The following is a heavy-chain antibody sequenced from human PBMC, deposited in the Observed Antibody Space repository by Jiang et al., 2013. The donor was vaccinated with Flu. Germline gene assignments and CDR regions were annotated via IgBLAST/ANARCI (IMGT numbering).Heavy chain of an antibody. Sequence: VQLLESGGGLVQPGGSLRLSCAASGFSFSNYAMTWVRQAPGKGLEWVASISGSGSSTYYADSVKGRFIVSRDKSKNILLLQMNSLRVGDTAVYYCVRDPRTSGLRGFLTFWGQGTLVTVSS. CDR2: ISGSGSST. J-gene: IGHJ4*02. D-gene: IGHD3-9*01. V-gene: IGHV3-23*01. CDR1: GFSFSNYA. CDR3: VRDPRTSGLRGFLTF.